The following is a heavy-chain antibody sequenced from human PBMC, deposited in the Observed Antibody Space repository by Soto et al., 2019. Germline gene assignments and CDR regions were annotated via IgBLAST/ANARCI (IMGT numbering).Heavy chain of an antibody. CDR2: ISWNSGSI. J-gene: IGHJ4*02. D-gene: IGHD5-12*01. CDR1: GFTFDDYA. Sequence: EVQLVESGGGLVQPGRSLRLSCAASGFTFDDYAMHWVRQAPGKGLEWVSGISWNSGSIGYAVSVKGRFTISRDNAKNSLYLQMNSLRAEDTALYYCAKARGYSGYDQGFDYWGQGTLVTVSS. V-gene: IGHV3-9*01. CDR3: AKARGYSGYDQGFDY.